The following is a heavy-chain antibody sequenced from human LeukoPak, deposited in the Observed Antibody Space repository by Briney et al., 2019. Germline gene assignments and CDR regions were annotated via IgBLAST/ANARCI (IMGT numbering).Heavy chain of an antibody. D-gene: IGHD3-22*01. CDR2: IYYSGST. Sequence: PSETLSLTCTVSGGSISSSSYYWGCIRQPQGKWLEWIVSIYYSGSTYYNPSHTSRVTISVDTSTIQSSLKLSSVTAADTAVYYYARWDSSGSHFDYWGQGTLVTVSS. CDR1: GGSISSSSYY. J-gene: IGHJ4*02. CDR3: ARWDSSGSHFDY. V-gene: IGHV4-39*01.